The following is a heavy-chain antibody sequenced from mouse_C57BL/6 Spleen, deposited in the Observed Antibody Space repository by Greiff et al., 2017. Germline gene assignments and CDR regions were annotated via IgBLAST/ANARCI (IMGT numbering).Heavy chain of an antibody. J-gene: IGHJ4*01. CDR2: IDPSDSYT. Sequence: QVHVKQPGAELVMPGASVKLSCKASGYTFTSYWMHWVKQRPGQGLEWIGEIDPSDSYTNYNQKFKGKSTLTVDKSSSTAYMQLSSLTSEDSAVYYGARSLSWKGRYYAMDYWGQGTSVTVSS. CDR1: GYTFTSYW. V-gene: IGHV1-69*01. CDR3: ARSLSWKGRYYAMDY.